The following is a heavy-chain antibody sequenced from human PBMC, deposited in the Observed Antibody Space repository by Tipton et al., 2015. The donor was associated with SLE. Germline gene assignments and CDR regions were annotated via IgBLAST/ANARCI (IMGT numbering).Heavy chain of an antibody. CDR3: ARVLNCSSTSCSFVY. Sequence: QLVQSGAEVKKPGASVKVSCKASGYTFTSYAMHWVRQDPGQRLEWMGWINAGNGNTKYSQKFQGRVTITRDTSASTAYMELSSLRSEDTAVYYCARVLNCSSTSCSFVYWGQGTLVTVSS. CDR1: GYTFTSYA. D-gene: IGHD2-2*01. V-gene: IGHV1-3*01. J-gene: IGHJ4*02. CDR2: INAGNGNT.